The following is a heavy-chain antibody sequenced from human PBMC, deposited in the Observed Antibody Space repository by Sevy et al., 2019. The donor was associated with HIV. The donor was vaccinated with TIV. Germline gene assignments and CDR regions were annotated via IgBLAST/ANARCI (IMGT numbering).Heavy chain of an antibody. Sequence: GGSLRLSCAASGFIFSSNAMHWVRQAPGKGLEWVSVISYDGSNKEYADSVKGRFTISRDNAKNTLYLQMNSPRPEDTGVYYCATGGGRDAFDIWGQGTMVTVSS. D-gene: IGHD3-16*01. CDR1: GFIFSSNA. V-gene: IGHV3-30*04. J-gene: IGHJ3*02. CDR2: ISYDGSNK. CDR3: ATGGGRDAFDI.